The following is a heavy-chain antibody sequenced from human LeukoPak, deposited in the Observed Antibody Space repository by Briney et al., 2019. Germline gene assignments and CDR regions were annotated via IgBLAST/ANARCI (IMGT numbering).Heavy chain of an antibody. CDR2: ISSSSSYI. D-gene: IGHD4-17*01. V-gene: IGHV3-21*01. CDR3: ARDGDYGYFDL. Sequence: GGSLRLSCAASGFTFSSYAMSWVRQAPGKGLEWVSSISSSSSYIYYADSVKGRFTISRDNAKNSLYLQMNSLRAEDTAVYYCARDGDYGYFDLWGRGTLVTVSS. CDR1: GFTFSSYA. J-gene: IGHJ2*01.